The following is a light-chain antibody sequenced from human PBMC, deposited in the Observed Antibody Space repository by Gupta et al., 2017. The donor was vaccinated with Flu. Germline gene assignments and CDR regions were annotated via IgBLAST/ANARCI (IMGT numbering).Light chain of an antibody. CDR2: EVS. V-gene: IGLV2-14*01. CDR3: SSYTSIITVI. J-gene: IGLJ2*01. CDR1: SSDVGGYNY. Sequence: QSALTQPASVSGSPGPSITVSCTGTSSDVGGYNYVSWYQQYPGKAPKLVIYEVSNRPSGVSNRFSGSKAGNTASLTISGLQAEDEADYYCSSYTSIITVIFGGGTKLTVL.